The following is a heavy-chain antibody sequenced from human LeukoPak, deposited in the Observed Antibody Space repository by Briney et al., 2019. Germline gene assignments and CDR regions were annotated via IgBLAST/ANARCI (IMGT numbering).Heavy chain of an antibody. CDR3: ARGYCSSTSCYAFGAFDI. CDR1: GGSFSGYY. V-gene: IGHV4-34*01. D-gene: IGHD2-2*01. J-gene: IGHJ3*02. Sequence: SETLSLTCAVYGGSFSGYYWSWIRQPPGKGLEWIGEINHSGSTNYNPSLKSRVTISVDTSKNQFSLKLSSVTAADTAVYYCARGYCSSTSCYAFGAFDIWGQGTMVTVSS. CDR2: INHSGST.